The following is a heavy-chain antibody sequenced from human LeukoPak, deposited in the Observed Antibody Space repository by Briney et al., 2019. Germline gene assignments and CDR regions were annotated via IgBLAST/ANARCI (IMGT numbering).Heavy chain of an antibody. J-gene: IGHJ4*02. CDR2: IYPGDSDT. Sequence: GESPKIPCKGSGYSFTSYWIGWVRQMPGEGLEWMGIIYPGDSDTSYSPSFQGQVTISADKPISTAYLQWSSLKASDTAMYYCARGSGSYTFDYWGQGTLVTVSS. CDR3: ARGSGSYTFDY. CDR1: GYSFTSYW. D-gene: IGHD1-26*01. V-gene: IGHV5-51*04.